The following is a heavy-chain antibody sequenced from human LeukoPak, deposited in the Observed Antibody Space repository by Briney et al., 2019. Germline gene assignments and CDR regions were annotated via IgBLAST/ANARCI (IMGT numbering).Heavy chain of an antibody. CDR3: ARGKGVERLGELSPDDAFDI. D-gene: IGHD3-16*02. V-gene: IGHV3-21*01. Sequence: GGSLRLSCAASGFTFSSSSMNWVRQAPGKGLEWVSSISGSSSYIYYADSVKGRFTVSRDNAKNSLYLQMNSLRAEDTAVYYCARGKGVERLGELSPDDAFDIWGQGTMVTVSS. CDR2: ISGSSSYI. J-gene: IGHJ3*02. CDR1: GFTFSSSS.